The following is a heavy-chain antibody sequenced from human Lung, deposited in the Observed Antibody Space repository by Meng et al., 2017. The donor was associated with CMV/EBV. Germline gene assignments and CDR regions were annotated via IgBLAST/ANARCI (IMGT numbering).Heavy chain of an antibody. J-gene: IGHJ1*01. CDR3: AATALVRGVRGTYFQH. V-gene: IGHV4-59*01. Sequence: GSLRLXXTVSGGSISNYYWSWIRQPPGKGLEWIGYIYYTGSTNSNPSLKSRVTISIDTSKNQFSLKLISVTAADTAMYYCAATALVRGVRGTYFQHWGQGNXVNGYS. CDR2: IYYTGST. CDR1: GGSISNYY. D-gene: IGHD3-10*01.